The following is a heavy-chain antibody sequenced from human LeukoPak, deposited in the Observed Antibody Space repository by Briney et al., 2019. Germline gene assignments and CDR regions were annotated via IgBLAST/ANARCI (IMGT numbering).Heavy chain of an antibody. CDR1: GYTFTSYG. CDR2: ISAYNGNT. J-gene: IGHJ4*02. Sequence: GASVKVSCKASGYTFTSYGISWVRQAPGQGLEWMGWISAYNGNTNYAQKLQGRVTMTTDTSTSTAYMELRSMRSDDTAVYYCARDSPAYCGGDCSYWGQGTLVTVSS. CDR3: ARDSPAYCGGDCSY. D-gene: IGHD2-21*02. V-gene: IGHV1-18*01.